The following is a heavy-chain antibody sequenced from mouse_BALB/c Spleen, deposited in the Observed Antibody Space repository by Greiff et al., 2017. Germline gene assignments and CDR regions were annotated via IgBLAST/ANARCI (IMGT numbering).Heavy chain of an antibody. Sequence: DVKLVESGGGLVKPGGSLKLSCAASGFTFSSYAMSWVRQTPEKRLEWVASISSGGSTYYPDSVKGRFTISRDNARNILYLQMSSLRSEDTAMYYCARVGGGNSAWFAYWGQGTLVTVSA. CDR1: GFTFSSYA. CDR2: ISSGGST. D-gene: IGHD2-1*01. CDR3: ARVGGGNSAWFAY. V-gene: IGHV5-6-5*01. J-gene: IGHJ3*01.